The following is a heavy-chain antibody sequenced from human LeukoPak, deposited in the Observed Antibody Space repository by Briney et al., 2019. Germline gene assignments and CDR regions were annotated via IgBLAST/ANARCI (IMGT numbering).Heavy chain of an antibody. Sequence: PGGSLRLSCAASGFTFSSYAMSWVRQAPGKGLEWVSGISRSGGATYYADSVKGRFTISRDNPKNTVYLQMNSLRADDTAVYYCAKDEEGGSRGGPFDYWGQGTLVTVSP. CDR1: GFTFSSYA. CDR2: ISRSGGAT. CDR3: AKDEEGGSRGGPFDY. J-gene: IGHJ4*02. V-gene: IGHV3-23*01. D-gene: IGHD1-26*01.